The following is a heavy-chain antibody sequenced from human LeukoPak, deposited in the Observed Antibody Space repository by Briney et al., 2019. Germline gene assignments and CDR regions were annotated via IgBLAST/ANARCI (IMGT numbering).Heavy chain of an antibody. CDR1: GYTFTNFD. J-gene: IGHJ4*02. CDR2: MNPVSGNA. V-gene: IGHV1-8*01. CDR3: ARATMGAAALY. Sequence: VASVKVSCKASGYTFTNFDINWVRQAPGQGLEWMGWMNPVSGNAGSAQKFQGRVTLTRDTSISTAYMELSSLRSDDTALYYCARATMGAAALYWGQGTLVTVSS. D-gene: IGHD6-13*01.